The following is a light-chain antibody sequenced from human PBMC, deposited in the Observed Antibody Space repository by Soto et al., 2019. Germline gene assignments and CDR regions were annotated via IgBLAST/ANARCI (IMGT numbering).Light chain of an antibody. V-gene: IGKV1-27*01. CDR1: QSISNY. Sequence: DIQMTQSPSSLSASVGDRVTITCRASQSISNYLAWYQQKPGKAPKVLIYAASTLQPGVPSRFSGSGSGTDFTLTINSLQPDDIATYYCQNYDSAPITFGQGTRLEIK. CDR3: QNYDSAPIT. CDR2: AAS. J-gene: IGKJ5*01.